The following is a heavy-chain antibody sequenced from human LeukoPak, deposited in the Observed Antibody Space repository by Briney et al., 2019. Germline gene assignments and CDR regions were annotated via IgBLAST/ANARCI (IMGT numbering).Heavy chain of an antibody. CDR3: ARGEGLLWFGTNMDV. Sequence: PGGSLRLSCAASGFTFSSYSMNWVRQAPGKGLEWVSSISSSSSYIYYADSVKGRFTISRDNAKNSLYLQMNSLRAEDTAVYYCARGEGLLWFGTNMDVWGKGPRSPSP. D-gene: IGHD3-10*01. CDR1: GFTFSSYS. V-gene: IGHV3-21*01. J-gene: IGHJ6*03. CDR2: ISSSSSYI.